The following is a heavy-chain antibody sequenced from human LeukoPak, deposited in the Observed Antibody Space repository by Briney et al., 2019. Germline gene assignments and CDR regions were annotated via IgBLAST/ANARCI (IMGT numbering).Heavy chain of an antibody. CDR3: ARVRYYYDSSGYLGYYYFDY. J-gene: IGHJ4*02. D-gene: IGHD3-22*01. V-gene: IGHV1-69*05. CDR1: GGTFSSYA. Sequence: SVKFSCKASGGTFSSYAISWQRQAPGPALELMGRIIPIFGTANYAQKFQGRVTITTDESTSTAYMELSSLRSEDTAVYYCARVRYYYDSSGYLGYYYFDYWGQGTLVTVSS. CDR2: IIPIFGTA.